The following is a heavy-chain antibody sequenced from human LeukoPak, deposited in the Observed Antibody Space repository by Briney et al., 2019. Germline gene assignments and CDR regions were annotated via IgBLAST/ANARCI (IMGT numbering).Heavy chain of an antibody. J-gene: IGHJ4*02. CDR3: ARVGGRPYFDY. CDR2: IYYSGST. D-gene: IGHD3-16*01. CDR1: GGSFSGYY. V-gene: IGHV4-34*01. Sequence: SETLSLTCAVYGGSFSGYYWSWIRQPPGKGLEWIGSIYYSGSTYYNPSLKSRVTVSVDTSKNQFSLKLSSVTAADTAVYYCARVGGRPYFDYWGQGTLVTVSS.